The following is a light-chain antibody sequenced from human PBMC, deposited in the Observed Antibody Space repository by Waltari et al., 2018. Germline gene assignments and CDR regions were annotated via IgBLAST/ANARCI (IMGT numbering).Light chain of an antibody. CDR3: SSYTSTSTPYNV. CDR1: SSDVGGHDF. CDR2: GVS. V-gene: IGLV2-14*03. J-gene: IGLJ6*01. Sequence: QSALTQPASVSGSPGQSITISCTGTSSDVGGHDFVSWYQQYPGKAPKLIIYGVSVRPSGVSNRFSGSKSGNTASLTISGLQTEDEADYYCSSYTSTSTPYNVFGSGTKVTVL.